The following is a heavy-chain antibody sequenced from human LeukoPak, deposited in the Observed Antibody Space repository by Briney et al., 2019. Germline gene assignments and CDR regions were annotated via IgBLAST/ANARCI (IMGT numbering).Heavy chain of an antibody. V-gene: IGHV1-69*04. CDR2: IIPILGIA. D-gene: IGHD4-17*01. Sequence: SVKVSCKASGGTFSSYTISWVRQAPGQGLEWMGRIIPILGIANYAQKFQGRVTITADKSTSTAYMELSSLRSEDTAVYYCARDYGDYSYYFDYWDQGTLVTVSS. CDR3: ARDYGDYSYYFDY. CDR1: GGTFSSYT. J-gene: IGHJ4*02.